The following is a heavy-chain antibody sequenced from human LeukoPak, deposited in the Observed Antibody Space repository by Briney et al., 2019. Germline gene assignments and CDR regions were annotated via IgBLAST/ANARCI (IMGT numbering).Heavy chain of an antibody. Sequence: GASVKVSCKASGYTFTSYGISWVRQAPGQGLEWMGWISAFNGNTNYAQKLQGRVTMTTDTSTSTAYMELRSLRSEDTAVYYCATSYAIFGVVIKLNHLYSYMDVWGKGTTVTVSS. CDR2: ISAFNGNT. CDR1: GYTFTSYG. J-gene: IGHJ6*03. CDR3: ATSYAIFGVVIKLNHLYSYMDV. V-gene: IGHV1-18*01. D-gene: IGHD3-3*01.